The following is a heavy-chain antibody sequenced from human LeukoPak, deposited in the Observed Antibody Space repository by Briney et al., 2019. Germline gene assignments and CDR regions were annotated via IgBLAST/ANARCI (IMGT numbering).Heavy chain of an antibody. CDR3: ARHSSGWYYFDY. Sequence: PSETLPLTCTVSGGSISSYYWSWIRQPPGKGLEWIGYIYYSGSTNYNPSLKSRVTISVDTSKNQFSLKLSSVTAADTAVYYCARHSSGWYYFDYWGQGTLVTVSS. CDR1: GGSISSYY. V-gene: IGHV4-59*08. CDR2: IYYSGST. J-gene: IGHJ4*02. D-gene: IGHD6-19*01.